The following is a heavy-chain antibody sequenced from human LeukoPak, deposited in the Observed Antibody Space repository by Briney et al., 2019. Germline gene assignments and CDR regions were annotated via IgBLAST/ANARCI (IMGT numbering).Heavy chain of an antibody. D-gene: IGHD3-10*01. CDR3: GSTPSHLKFGEF. Sequence: PSETLSLTCTVSGGSITGSGYVWRWIRQPPGKGLEWIGTTHYSGNAYYSPSLKSRVSISVDTSKNQFSLKLRSVTAADTAIYYCGSTPSHLKFGEFWGQGTLVIVSS. CDR2: THYSGNA. V-gene: IGHV4-39*01. J-gene: IGHJ4*02. CDR1: GGSITGSGYV.